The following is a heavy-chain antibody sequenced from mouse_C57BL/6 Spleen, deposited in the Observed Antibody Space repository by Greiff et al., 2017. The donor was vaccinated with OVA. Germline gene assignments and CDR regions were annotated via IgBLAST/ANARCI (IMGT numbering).Heavy chain of an antibody. CDR3: ARDTYGGEVVFDD. CDR1: GFTFSSYA. D-gene: IGHD1-1*02. J-gene: IGHJ2*01. V-gene: IGHV5-4*01. CDR2: ISDGGSYT. Sequence: EVMLVESGGGLVKPGGSLKLSCAASGFTFSSYAMSWVRQTPEKRLEWVATISDGGSYTYYPDNVKGRFTISRDNAKNNLYLQMSHLKSEDTAMYYCARDTYGGEVVFDDWGQGTTLTVSS.